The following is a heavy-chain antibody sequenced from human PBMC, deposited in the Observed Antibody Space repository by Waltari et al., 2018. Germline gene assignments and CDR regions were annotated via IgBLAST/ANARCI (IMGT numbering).Heavy chain of an antibody. CDR1: GYSISRGYY. J-gene: IGHJ4*02. CDR3: ARDQAHDFWSGYYTFDY. D-gene: IGHD3-3*01. Sequence: QVQLQESGPGLVKPSETPSLTCPASGYSISRGYYWGWIRPPPGKGLEWIGSIYHSGSTYYNPSLKSRVTISVDTSKNQFSLKLSSVTAADTAVYYCARDQAHDFWSGYYTFDYWGQGTLVTVSS. V-gene: IGHV4-38-2*02. CDR2: IYHSGST.